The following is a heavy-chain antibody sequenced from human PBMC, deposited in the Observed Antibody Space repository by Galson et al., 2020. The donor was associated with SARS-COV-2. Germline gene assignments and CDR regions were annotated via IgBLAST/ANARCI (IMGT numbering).Heavy chain of an antibody. CDR1: GFTFSSYS. CDR2: ISSSSSTI. Sequence: GGSLRLSCAASGFTFSSYSMNWVRQAPGKGLEWVSYISSSSSTIYYADSVKGRFTISRDNAKNSLYLQMNSLRAEDTAVYYCARDYRDGYCSGGSCYWGHYWGQGTLVTVSS. CDR3: ARDYRDGYCSGGSCYWGHY. V-gene: IGHV3-48*01. D-gene: IGHD2-15*01. J-gene: IGHJ4*02.